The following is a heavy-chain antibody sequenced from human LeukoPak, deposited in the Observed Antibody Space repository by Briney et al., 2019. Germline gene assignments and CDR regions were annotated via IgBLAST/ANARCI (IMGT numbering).Heavy chain of an antibody. Sequence: PSETLSLTCTVSGASISSYYWSWIRQPPGKGLEWIGYIYYSGSTNYNPSLKSRVTISVDTSKNQFSLKLSSVTAADTAVYYCAREEGNWNDLDAFDIWGQGTMVTVSS. CDR3: AREEGNWNDLDAFDI. J-gene: IGHJ3*02. V-gene: IGHV4-59*01. CDR2: IYYSGST. CDR1: GASISSYY. D-gene: IGHD1-20*01.